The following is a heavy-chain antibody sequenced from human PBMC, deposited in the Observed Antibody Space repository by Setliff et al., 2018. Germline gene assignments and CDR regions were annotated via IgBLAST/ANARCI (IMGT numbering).Heavy chain of an antibody. Sequence: GESLKISCLASGYSFTSYSIGWVRQMPGRGLEWMGVIFPDSSRVRYSPSFQGQVTISADKSTSTAYLRWSRLKASDTAMYYCARRVVSTAMRYYFDSWGQGTVVTVSS. V-gene: IGHV5-51*01. CDR2: IFPDSSRV. J-gene: IGHJ4*02. D-gene: IGHD2-2*01. CDR3: ARRVVSTAMRYYFDS. CDR1: GYSFTSYS.